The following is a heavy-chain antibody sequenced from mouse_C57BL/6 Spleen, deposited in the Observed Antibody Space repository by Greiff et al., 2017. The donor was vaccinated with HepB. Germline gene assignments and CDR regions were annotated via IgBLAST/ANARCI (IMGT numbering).Heavy chain of an antibody. CDR2: IYPRDGST. V-gene: IGHV1-85*01. CDR1: GYTFTSYD. CDR3: AREGIYYGNYEGYFDY. J-gene: IGHJ2*01. D-gene: IGHD2-1*01. Sequence: VQLQQSGPELVKPGASVKLSCKASGYTFTSYDINWVKQRPGQGLEWIGWIYPRDGSTKYNEKFKGKATLTVDPSSSTAYMELHSLTSEDSAVYFCAREGIYYGNYEGYFDYWGQGTTLTVSS.